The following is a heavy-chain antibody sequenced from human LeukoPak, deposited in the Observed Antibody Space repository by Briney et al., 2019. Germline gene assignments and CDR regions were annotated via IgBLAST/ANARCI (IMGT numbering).Heavy chain of an antibody. V-gene: IGHV4-59*01. CDR1: GGSISNYY. CDR2: IDNSEST. Sequence: TSEPLSLTCTVSGGSISNYYWSWIRQPPGKGLEWIGHIDNSESTNYNPSLKSRVTISVDTSKNLVSLGLSSVTAADTAVYYCARESSMVRDSYFYSMDVWGQGTTVTVSS. D-gene: IGHD3-10*01. J-gene: IGHJ6*02. CDR3: ARESSMVRDSYFYSMDV.